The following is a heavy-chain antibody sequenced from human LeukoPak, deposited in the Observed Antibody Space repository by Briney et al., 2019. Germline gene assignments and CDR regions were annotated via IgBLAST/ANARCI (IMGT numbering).Heavy chain of an antibody. V-gene: IGHV4-59*01. CDR1: GGSMSSYY. J-gene: IGHJ3*02. CDR2: LSKSGNT. D-gene: IGHD3-9*01. Sequence: SETLSLTCTVSGGSMSSYYWSWIRLPPGKGLEWIGYLSKSGNTNYSPSLKSRVTIFGDTSKNQFFLKLSSVTAADTAVYYCARARYVNSFYAFDIWGQGTLVTVSS. CDR3: ARARYVNSFYAFDI.